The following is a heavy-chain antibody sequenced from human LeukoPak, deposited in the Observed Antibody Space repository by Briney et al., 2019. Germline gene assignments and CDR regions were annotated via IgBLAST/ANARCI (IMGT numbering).Heavy chain of an antibody. V-gene: IGHV3-48*03. CDR1: GFTFSSYE. Sequence: QAGGSLRLSCAASGFTFSSYEMNWVRQAPGKGLEWVSYISSSGSTIYYADSVKGRFTISRDNAKNSLYLQMNSLRAEDTAVYYCARVIRITMVRGGAFDIWGQGTMVTVS. CDR3: ARVIRITMVRGGAFDI. CDR2: ISSSGSTI. D-gene: IGHD3-10*01. J-gene: IGHJ3*02.